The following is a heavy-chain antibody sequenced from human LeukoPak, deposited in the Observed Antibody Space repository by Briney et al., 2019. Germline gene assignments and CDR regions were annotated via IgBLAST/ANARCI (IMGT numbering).Heavy chain of an antibody. CDR2: IYYSGST. D-gene: IGHD6-19*01. Sequence: SETLSLTCTASGGSISGYYWSWIRQPPGKGLEWIGYIYYSGSTNYNPSLKSRVTISVDTSKNQFSLKLSSVTAADTAVYYCARDRGPRYSSGWYFDYWGQGTLVTVSS. CDR3: ARDRGPRYSSGWYFDY. J-gene: IGHJ4*02. V-gene: IGHV4-59*01. CDR1: GGSISGYY.